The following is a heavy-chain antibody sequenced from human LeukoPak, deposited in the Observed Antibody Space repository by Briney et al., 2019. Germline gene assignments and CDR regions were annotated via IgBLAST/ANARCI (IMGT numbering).Heavy chain of an antibody. J-gene: IGHJ4*02. D-gene: IGHD6-19*01. CDR2: IRYDGSNK. CDR1: GFTFSSYG. Sequence: GGSLRLSCAASGFTFSSYGMHWVRQAPGKGLEWVAFIRYDGSNKYYADSVKGRFAISRDNSKNTLYLQMNSLRAEDTAVYYCARGLRIAVAGNIDYWGQGTLVTVSS. V-gene: IGHV3-30*02. CDR3: ARGLRIAVAGNIDY.